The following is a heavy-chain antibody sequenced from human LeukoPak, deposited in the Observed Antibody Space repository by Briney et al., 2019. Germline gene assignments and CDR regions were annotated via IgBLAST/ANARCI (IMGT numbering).Heavy chain of an antibody. V-gene: IGHV1-69*06. D-gene: IGHD3-3*01. CDR3: ARARYETRIWPKSRYDYYHYMDV. Sequence: ASVKVSCKASGGTFSSYAISWVRQAPGQGLEWMGGIIPIFGTANYAQKFQGSVTITADKSTSTAYMELSSLRSEDMAVYYCARARYETRIWPKSRYDYYHYMDVWGKGTTVTVSS. CDR2: IIPIFGTA. J-gene: IGHJ6*03. CDR1: GGTFSSYA.